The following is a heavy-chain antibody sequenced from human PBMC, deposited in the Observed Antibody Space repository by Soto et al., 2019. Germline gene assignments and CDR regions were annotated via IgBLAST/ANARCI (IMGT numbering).Heavy chain of an antibody. CDR1: GYTFTSYY. J-gene: IGHJ4*02. Sequence: ASVKVSCKASGYTFTSYYMHWVRQAPGQGLEWMGIINPSGGSTSYAQKFQGRVTMTRDTSTSTVYMELSSLRSEDTAVYYCARAFNPIYDSSGYPRGEDFDYWGQGTLVTVSS. CDR3: ARAFNPIYDSSGYPRGEDFDY. CDR2: INPSGGST. V-gene: IGHV1-46*01. D-gene: IGHD3-22*01.